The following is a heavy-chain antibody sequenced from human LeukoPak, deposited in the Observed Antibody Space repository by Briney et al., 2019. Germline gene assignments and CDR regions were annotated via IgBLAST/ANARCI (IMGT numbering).Heavy chain of an antibody. V-gene: IGHV3-15*01. Sequence: PGGSLRLSCVASGFTFSNTWMSWVRQAPGKGLEWVGRIKSKTDGGTTDYAAPVKGRFTISRDDSKNTLYLQMNSLKTEDTAVYYCTSMPYYDPPGGFFEHWGQGTLVTVSS. J-gene: IGHJ4*02. D-gene: IGHD3-22*01. CDR2: IKSKTDGGTT. CDR3: TSMPYYDPPGGFFEH. CDR1: GFTFSNTW.